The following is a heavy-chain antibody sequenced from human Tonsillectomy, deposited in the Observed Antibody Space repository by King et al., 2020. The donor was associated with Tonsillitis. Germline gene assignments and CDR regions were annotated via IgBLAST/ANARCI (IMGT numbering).Heavy chain of an antibody. V-gene: IGHV3-7*01. CDR1: GLTFGHYW. D-gene: IGHD2-8*02. Sequence: QLVQSGGGLVQPGGSRRLSCVASGLTFGHYWMSWVRQAPGKGLEWVANIKEDGSEVYYVDSVKGRFTISRDDAKNSLYLEMNSLRAEDTAVYYCATIGYWTGFTCGPQGGLLDAFDVWGQGTMVTVSS. J-gene: IGHJ3*01. CDR3: ATIGYWTGFTCGPQGGLLDAFDV. CDR2: IKEDGSEV.